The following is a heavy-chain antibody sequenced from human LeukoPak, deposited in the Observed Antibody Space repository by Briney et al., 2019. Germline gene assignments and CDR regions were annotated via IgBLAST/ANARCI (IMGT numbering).Heavy chain of an antibody. CDR1: GFSFTDHY. CDR3: ARDRYTHSPRSMDV. V-gene: IGHV1-2*02. Sequence: ASVKVSCKASGFSFTDHYLHWVRQAPGQGPEWMGWINLNNGVTNSAQNFQGRVSMTRDTSTTTAYMDLSRLRSDDTAVYYCARDRYTHSPRSMDVWGQGTTVTVSS. J-gene: IGHJ6*02. CDR2: INLNNGVT. D-gene: IGHD2-2*02.